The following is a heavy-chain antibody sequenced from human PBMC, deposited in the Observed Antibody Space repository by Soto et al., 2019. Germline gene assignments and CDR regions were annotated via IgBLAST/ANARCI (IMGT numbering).Heavy chain of an antibody. Sequence: GGSLRLSCAVSGFTFSSYAVSWVRQAPGKGLEWVSAISGSGGSTYYADSVKGRFTISRDNSKNTLYLQMNSLRAEDTAVYYCAKDRGIYSSSWYDYGGPLDYWGQGTLVTVSS. D-gene: IGHD6-13*01. CDR3: AKDRGIYSSSWYDYGGPLDY. J-gene: IGHJ4*02. CDR1: GFTFSSYA. CDR2: ISGSGGST. V-gene: IGHV3-23*01.